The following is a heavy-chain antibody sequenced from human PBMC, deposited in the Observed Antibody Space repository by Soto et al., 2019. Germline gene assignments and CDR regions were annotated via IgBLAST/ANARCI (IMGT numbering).Heavy chain of an antibody. V-gene: IGHV3-30*18. D-gene: IGHD1-26*01. CDR3: AKDSSKWELTWFDP. CDR2: ISYDGSNK. Sequence: PGGSLRLSCAASGFTFSSYGMHWVRQAPGKGLEWVAVISYDGSNKYYADSVKGRFTISRDNSKNTLYLQMNSLRAEDTAVYYCAKDSSKWELTWFDPWGQGTLVTVS. CDR1: GFTFSSYG. J-gene: IGHJ5*02.